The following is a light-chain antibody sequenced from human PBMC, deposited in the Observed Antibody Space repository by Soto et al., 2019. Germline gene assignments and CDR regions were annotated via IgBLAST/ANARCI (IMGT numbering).Light chain of an antibody. V-gene: IGKV3-20*01. CDR3: QQYGSSPFT. CDR2: GAS. J-gene: IGKJ3*01. Sequence: EIVLTQSPGTLSLSPGERATLSCRASQSVSSSYLAWFQQEPGQAPRLLIYGASTRATGIPDRFSGSGSGTDFTLTISRLAPEDFAVYYCQQYGSSPFTFGPGTKVDLK. CDR1: QSVSSSY.